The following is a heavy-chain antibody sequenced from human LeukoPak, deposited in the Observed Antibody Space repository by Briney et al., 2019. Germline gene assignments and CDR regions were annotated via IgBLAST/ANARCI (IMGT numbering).Heavy chain of an antibody. CDR3: ARDSGYEHYAHYYYMDV. CDR1: GFTFSSYW. Sequence: PGGSLRLSCAASGFTFSSYWMSWVRQAPGKGLEWVANIKQDGSEKYYVDSVKGRFTISRDNAKNTLYLQMNSLRAEDTAVYYCARDSGYEHYAHYYYMDVWGKGTPVTVSS. CDR2: IKQDGSEK. J-gene: IGHJ6*03. V-gene: IGHV3-7*01. D-gene: IGHD5-12*01.